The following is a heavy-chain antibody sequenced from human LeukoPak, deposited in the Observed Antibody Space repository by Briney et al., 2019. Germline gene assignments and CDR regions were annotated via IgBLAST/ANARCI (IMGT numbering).Heavy chain of an antibody. D-gene: IGHD4-23*01. CDR3: ARGRTTVADY. CDR1: GFTFSDTW. CDR2: IRSDGSDT. Sequence: GGSLRLSCAASGFTFSDTWMHWVRQAPGEGLVWVSRIRSDGSDTRYAESVKGRFTISRDNAKNSLYLQMNSLRAEDTAVYYCARGRTTVADYWGQGTLVTVSS. V-gene: IGHV3-74*01. J-gene: IGHJ4*02.